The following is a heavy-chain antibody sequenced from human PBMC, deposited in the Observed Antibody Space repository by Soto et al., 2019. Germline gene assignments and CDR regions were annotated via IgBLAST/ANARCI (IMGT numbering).Heavy chain of an antibody. Sequence: HPGGSLRLSGAASGFTFSSYSISWVRQAPWKGLEWVSAISGSGVSTYYADSVKGRFTISRDNSKKTLYLQMNSLRAEDTAVYYCAKAGRSGYYPPHNYFDYWGQGTLVTVSS. V-gene: IGHV3-23*01. D-gene: IGHD3-3*01. CDR3: AKAGRSGYYPPHNYFDY. J-gene: IGHJ4*02. CDR1: GFTFSSYS. CDR2: ISGSGVST.